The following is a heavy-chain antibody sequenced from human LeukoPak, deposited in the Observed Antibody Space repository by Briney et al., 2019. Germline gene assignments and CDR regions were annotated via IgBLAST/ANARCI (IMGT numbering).Heavy chain of an antibody. Sequence: GESLRLSCAASAFTFSSYGMHWVRQAPGKGPEWVAFIRSDASNQYYADSVKGRFTISRDNSKNTLYLQMNSLRAEDTAVYYCAKVPLSSSGWDREYYFDYWGQGTLVTVSS. V-gene: IGHV3-30*02. J-gene: IGHJ4*02. D-gene: IGHD6-19*01. CDR3: AKVPLSSSGWDREYYFDY. CDR1: AFTFSSYG. CDR2: IRSDASNQ.